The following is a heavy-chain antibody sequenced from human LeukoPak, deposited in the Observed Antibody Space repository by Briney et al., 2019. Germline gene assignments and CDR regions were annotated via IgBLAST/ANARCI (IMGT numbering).Heavy chain of an antibody. D-gene: IGHD2-15*01. J-gene: IGHJ4*02. CDR1: GYAFTGYY. V-gene: IGHV1-2*02. CDR2: INPNSGGT. Sequence: ASVKLSFKASGYAFTGYYMHWVRQAPGQGLEWMGWINPNSGGTNYAQKFQGRVTMTRDTSISTAYMELSRLRSDDTAVYYCARPRVRYCRGGSCYPLGYWGQGTLVTVSS. CDR3: ARPRVRYCRGGSCYPLGY.